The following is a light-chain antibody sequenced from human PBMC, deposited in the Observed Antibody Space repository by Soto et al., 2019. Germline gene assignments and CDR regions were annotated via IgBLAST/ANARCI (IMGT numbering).Light chain of an antibody. CDR1: QSVSSS. CDR3: QHFHNWPPWT. J-gene: IGKJ1*01. CDR2: GAS. Sequence: EVVMTQSPDTLSVSPGERATLSCRASQSVSSSLAWYQQKPGQAPRLLIYGASTRATGVPARFSGSGSGTEFTVTISSLQSEDVAVYYCQHFHNWPPWTFGQGTRVEIK. V-gene: IGKV3-15*01.